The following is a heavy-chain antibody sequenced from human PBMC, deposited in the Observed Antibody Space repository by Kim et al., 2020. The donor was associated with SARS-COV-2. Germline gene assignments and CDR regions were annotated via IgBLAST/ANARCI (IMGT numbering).Heavy chain of an antibody. V-gene: IGHV3-9*01. CDR3: AKGREQWLVPVYFDY. D-gene: IGHD6-19*01. Sequence: DSVKGRFTISRDNAKNSLYLQMNSLRAEDTALYYCAKGREQWLVPVYFDYWGQGTLVTVSS. J-gene: IGHJ4*02.